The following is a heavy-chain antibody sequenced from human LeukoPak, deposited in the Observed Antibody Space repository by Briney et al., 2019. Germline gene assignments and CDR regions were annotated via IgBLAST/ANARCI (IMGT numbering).Heavy chain of an antibody. D-gene: IGHD2-2*01. Sequence: GGSLRLSCAASGFTFSSYWMSWVRQAPGKGLEWVANIKQDESEKYYVDSVKGRFTISRDNAKNSLYLQMNSLRAEDTAVYYCARLSDSISCFGFDIWGQGTTVTVSS. J-gene: IGHJ3*02. CDR1: GFTFSSYW. V-gene: IGHV3-7*01. CDR2: IKQDESEK. CDR3: ARLSDSISCFGFDI.